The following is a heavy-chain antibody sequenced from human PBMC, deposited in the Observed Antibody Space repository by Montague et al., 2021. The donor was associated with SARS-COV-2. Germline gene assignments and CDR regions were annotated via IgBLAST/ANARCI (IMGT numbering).Heavy chain of an antibody. CDR2: IGARGDST. Sequence: SLRLSCAASGFTFSKYPMHWVRQAPGKGLEWVSSIGARGDSTYYADSVKGRFTVSRDNSKSTLYLQMNSLRREDTAVYYCASAYILNKWYEAYWGQGTLVTVSS. D-gene: IGHD2-15*01. CDR1: GFTFSKYP. V-gene: IGHV3-23*01. J-gene: IGHJ4*02. CDR3: ASAYILNKWYEAY.